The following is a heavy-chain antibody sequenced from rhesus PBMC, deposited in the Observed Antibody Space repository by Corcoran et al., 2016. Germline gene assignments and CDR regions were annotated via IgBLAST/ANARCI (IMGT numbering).Heavy chain of an antibody. CDR3: ARVWYYWYFDL. D-gene: IGHD2-21*01. J-gene: IGHJ2*01. CDR1: GGSISDSYR. CDR2: IYGSSTST. Sequence: QVQLQESGPGVVKPSETLSLTCAVSGGSISDSYRWSWILQPPGKGLEWIGYIYGSSTSTNYNPSLMSRVTISKDTSKNQFSLKLSYVTAADTAVYYCARVWYYWYFDLWGPGTPITISS. V-gene: IGHV4S10*01.